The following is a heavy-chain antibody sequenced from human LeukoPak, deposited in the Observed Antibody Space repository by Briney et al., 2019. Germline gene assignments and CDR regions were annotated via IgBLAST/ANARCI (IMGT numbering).Heavy chain of an antibody. V-gene: IGHV3-33*06. CDR3: AKGGTMIVVVITNRYYFDY. CDR1: GFTFDSFG. D-gene: IGHD3-22*01. J-gene: IGHJ4*02. CDR2: IWYDGSNK. Sequence: PGGSLRLSCAASGFTFDSFGMHWVRQAPGKGLEWVAVIWYDGSNKYYADSVKGRFTISRDNSKNTLYLQMNSLRAEDTAVYYCAKGGTMIVVVITNRYYFDYWGQGTLVTVSS.